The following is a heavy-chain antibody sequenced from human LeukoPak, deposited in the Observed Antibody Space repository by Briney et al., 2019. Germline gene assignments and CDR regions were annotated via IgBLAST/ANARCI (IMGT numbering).Heavy chain of an antibody. Sequence: SETLSLTCTVSGGSISSSSYYWGWIRQPPGKGLEWIGSIYHSGSTYYNPSLKSRVTISVDTSKNQFSLKLSSVTAADTAVYYCARERYCSSTSCYKGWFDPWGQGTLVTVSS. CDR1: GGSISSSSYY. J-gene: IGHJ5*02. V-gene: IGHV4-39*07. D-gene: IGHD2-2*02. CDR3: ARERYCSSTSCYKGWFDP. CDR2: IYHSGST.